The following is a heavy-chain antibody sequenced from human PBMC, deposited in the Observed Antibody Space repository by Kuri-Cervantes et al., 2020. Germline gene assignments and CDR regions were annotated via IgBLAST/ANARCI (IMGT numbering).Heavy chain of an antibody. J-gene: IGHJ4*02. CDR1: GFTFSSYE. CDR2: INQDGSDK. V-gene: IGHV3-7*01. CDR3: LVRGISRPY. Sequence: GGSLRLSCAASGFTFSSYEVSWVRQAPGKGLEWVTNINQDGSDKYYVDSVKGRFTISRDNAKNSLYLQMNSLRAEDTAVYYCLVRGISRPYWGQGTLVTVSS. D-gene: IGHD3-10*01.